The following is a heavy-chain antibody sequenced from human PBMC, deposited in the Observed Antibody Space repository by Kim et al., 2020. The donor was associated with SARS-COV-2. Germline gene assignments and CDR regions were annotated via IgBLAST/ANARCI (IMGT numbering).Heavy chain of an antibody. Sequence: GGSLRLSCAASGFTVSSNYMSWVRQAPGKGLEWVSVIYSGGSTYYADSVKGRFTISRDNSKNTLYLQMNSLRAEDTAVYYCARVGGGGNNWNYLEVSWFDPCGQGTLGTVSS. D-gene: IGHD1-7*01. J-gene: IGHJ5*02. CDR1: GFTVSSNY. CDR2: IYSGGST. V-gene: IGHV3-53*01. CDR3: ARVGGGGNNWNYLEVSWFDP.